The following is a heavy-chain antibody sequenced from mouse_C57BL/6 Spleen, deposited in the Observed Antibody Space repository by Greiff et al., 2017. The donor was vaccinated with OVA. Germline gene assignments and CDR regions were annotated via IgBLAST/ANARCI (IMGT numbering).Heavy chain of an antibody. D-gene: IGHD4-1*01. CDR1: GYSITSGYY. CDR3: ARGGLNWDPFDY. CDR2: ISYDGSN. J-gene: IGHJ2*01. V-gene: IGHV3-6*01. Sequence: EVQRVESGPGLVKPSQSLSLTCSVTGYSITSGYYWNWIRQFPGNKLEWMGYISYDGSNNYNPSLKNRISITRDTSKNQFFLKLNSVTTEDTATYYCARGGLNWDPFDYWGQGTTLTVSS.